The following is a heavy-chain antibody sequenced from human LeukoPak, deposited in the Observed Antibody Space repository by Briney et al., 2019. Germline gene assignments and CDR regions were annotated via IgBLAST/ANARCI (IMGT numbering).Heavy chain of an antibody. J-gene: IGHJ6*03. Sequence: GGPLRLSCAASGFIFSDYYMSWIRQAPGKGLEWISYISSGSSTLYYAESVKGRFTVSRDNGKNSLYLQMNSLRAEDTAVYYCARDNGYCSGGSCYHYYMDVWGKGTTVTISS. V-gene: IGHV3-11*04. CDR1: GFIFSDYY. CDR2: ISSGSSTL. D-gene: IGHD2-15*01. CDR3: ARDNGYCSGGSCYHYYMDV.